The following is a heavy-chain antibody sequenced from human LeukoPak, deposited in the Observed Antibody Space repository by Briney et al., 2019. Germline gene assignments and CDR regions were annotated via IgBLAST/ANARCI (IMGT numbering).Heavy chain of an antibody. CDR3: ARGRQLLLNY. V-gene: IGHV1-8*01. CDR1: EYTFTSYD. D-gene: IGHD1-26*01. Sequence: ASVKVSCTASEYTFTSYDINWVRQATGQGLEWMGWMNPNSANTGYAQKFQGRVTMTRDTSINTAYMELSSLRSEDTAVYYCARGRQLLLNYWGQGTLVTVSS. J-gene: IGHJ4*02. CDR2: MNPNSANT.